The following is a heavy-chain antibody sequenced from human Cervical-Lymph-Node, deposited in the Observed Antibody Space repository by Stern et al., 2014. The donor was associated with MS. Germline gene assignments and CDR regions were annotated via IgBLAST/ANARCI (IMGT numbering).Heavy chain of an antibody. CDR3: ARAWGTMDRGVILYYAMDV. CDR2: MYYSGST. J-gene: IGHJ6*02. D-gene: IGHD3-10*01. CDR1: GGSVSSGSYS. V-gene: IGHV4-61*01. Sequence: QVQLQESGPGLVKPSETLSLTCTVSGGSVSSGSYSWNWIRQPPGKGLEWIGYMYYSGSTNYNPSLKSRVTILIDTSKNQFSLKLTSVTAADTAVYYCARAWGTMDRGVILYYAMDVWGQGTTVTVSS.